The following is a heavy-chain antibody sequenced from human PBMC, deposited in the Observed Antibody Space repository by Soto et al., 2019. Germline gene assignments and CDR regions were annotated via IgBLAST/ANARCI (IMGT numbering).Heavy chain of an antibody. V-gene: IGHV3-23*04. Sequence: EEQLVVSGGGLVQPGGSLRLSCAGSGFTLSSYAMNWVRQAPGKGLEWVSSISGSGDEKHYADSVKGRLTISRDNSENTVYPQMSRLRAQDTDIYSCTKGRYSKRYMGLLELWGQGTLVTVSS. J-gene: IGHJ4*02. CDR1: GFTLSSYA. CDR2: ISGSGDEK. CDR3: TKGRYSKRYMGLLEL. D-gene: IGHD2-15*01.